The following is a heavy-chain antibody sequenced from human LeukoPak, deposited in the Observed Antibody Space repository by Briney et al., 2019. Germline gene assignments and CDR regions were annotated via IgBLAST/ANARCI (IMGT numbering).Heavy chain of an antibody. CDR2: ISGSGGST. Sequence: PGGSLRLSCAASGFTFSSYAMSLVRQAPGKGLEWVSAISGSGGSTYYADSAKGRFTISRDNSKNTLYLQMNSLRAEDTAVYYCARIAVAAEGGYWGQGTLVTVSS. V-gene: IGHV3-23*01. D-gene: IGHD6-19*01. CDR3: ARIAVAAEGGY. J-gene: IGHJ4*02. CDR1: GFTFSSYA.